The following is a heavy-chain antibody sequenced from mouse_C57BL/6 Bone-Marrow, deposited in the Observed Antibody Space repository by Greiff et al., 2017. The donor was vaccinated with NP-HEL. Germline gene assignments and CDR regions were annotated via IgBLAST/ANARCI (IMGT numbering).Heavy chain of an antibody. J-gene: IGHJ2*01. Sequence: QVQLQQSGPELVKPGASVKISCKASGYAFSSSWMNWVKQRPGKGLEWIGRIYPGDGDTNYNGKFKGKATLTADKSSSTAYMQLSSLTSEDSAVYFCARRGGLRDDYWGQGTTLTVSS. CDR3: ARRGGLRDDY. D-gene: IGHD2-4*01. V-gene: IGHV1-82*01. CDR2: IYPGDGDT. CDR1: GYAFSSSW.